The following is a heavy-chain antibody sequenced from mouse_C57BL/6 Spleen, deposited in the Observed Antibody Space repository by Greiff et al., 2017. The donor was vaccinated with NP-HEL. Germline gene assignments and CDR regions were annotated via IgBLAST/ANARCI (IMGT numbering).Heavy chain of an antibody. CDR3: ARRGDSSGFFAY. CDR1: GYTFTSYW. D-gene: IGHD3-2*02. J-gene: IGHJ3*01. CDR2: IDPSDSYT. Sequence: QVQLQQPGAELVMPGASVKLSCKASGYTFTSYWMHWVKQRPGQGLEWIGEIDPSDSYTNYNQKFKGKSTLTVDKSSSTAYMQLSSLTSEDSAVYYCARRGDSSGFFAYWGQGTLVTVSA. V-gene: IGHV1-69*01.